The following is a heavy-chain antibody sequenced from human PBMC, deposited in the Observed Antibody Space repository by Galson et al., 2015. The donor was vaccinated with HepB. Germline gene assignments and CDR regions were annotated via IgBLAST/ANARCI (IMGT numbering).Heavy chain of an antibody. Sequence: SVKVSCKASGYTFTSYDINWIRQATGQGLEWMGWMNPNSGDTGYAQRFQGRVTMTRDTSITTAYMELSSLRSEDTAVYYCTRNVPKTGYFASWGQGPWSPSPQ. CDR1: GYTFTSYD. J-gene: IGHJ4*02. CDR2: MNPNSGDT. CDR3: TRNVPKTGYFAS. V-gene: IGHV1-8*01. D-gene: IGHD7-27*01.